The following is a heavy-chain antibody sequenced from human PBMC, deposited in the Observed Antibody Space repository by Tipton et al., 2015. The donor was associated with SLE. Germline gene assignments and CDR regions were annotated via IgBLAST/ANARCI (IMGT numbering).Heavy chain of an antibody. J-gene: IGHJ6*02. CDR2: MSYSGST. V-gene: IGHV4-31*03. Sequence: LRLSCTVSGGSISSDDYYWTWIRQHPGKGLEWIGHMSYSGSTYYNPSLKSRITISVDTSKNHFSLKLSSVTAADTAVYYCARYPYDSNGNHYYYYCGMDVWSQGTTVTVSS. CDR1: GGSISSDDYY. D-gene: IGHD3-22*01. CDR3: ARYPYDSNGNHYYYYCGMDV.